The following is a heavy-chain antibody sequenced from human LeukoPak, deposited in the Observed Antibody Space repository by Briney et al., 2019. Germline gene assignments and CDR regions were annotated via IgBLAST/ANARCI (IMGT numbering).Heavy chain of an antibody. J-gene: IGHJ4*02. Sequence: GRSLRLSCAASGFTFSSYGMHWVRQAPGKGLEWVSVISYDGSNKYYADSVKGRFTISRDNSKNTLYLQMNSLRAEDTAVYYCAKDSGISGYLHPFDYWGQGTLVTVSS. CDR1: GFTFSSYG. CDR3: AKDSGISGYLHPFDY. D-gene: IGHD3-22*01. CDR2: ISYDGSNK. V-gene: IGHV3-30*18.